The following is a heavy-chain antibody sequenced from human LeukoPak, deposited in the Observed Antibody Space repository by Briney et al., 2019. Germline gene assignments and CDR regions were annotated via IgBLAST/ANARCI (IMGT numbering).Heavy chain of an antibody. J-gene: IGHJ4*02. CDR2: INPNSGGT. V-gene: IGHV1-2*06. D-gene: IGHD6-13*01. Sequence: ASVKVSCKASGYTFTAYYIHWVRQAPGQGLEWMGRINPNSGGTNYAQKFQGRVTMTRDTSISTAYMELSRLRSDDTAVYYCARFKRIVAAAGRNFDYWGQGTLVTVSS. CDR3: ARFKRIVAAAGRNFDY. CDR1: GYTFTAYY.